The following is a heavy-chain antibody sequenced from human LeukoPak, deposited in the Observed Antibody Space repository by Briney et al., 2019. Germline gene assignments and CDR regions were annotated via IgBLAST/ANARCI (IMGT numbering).Heavy chain of an antibody. V-gene: IGHV1-46*01. CDR1: GYTFTNYY. D-gene: IGHD6-19*01. Sequence: ASVKVSCKASGYTFTNYYMHWVRQAPGQGLEWMGIINPSGVSTSYAQKFQGRVTMTRDTSTSTVYMELSSLRSEDTAVYYCARDLRVAVAGTIDGFDIWGQGTMVTVSS. CDR3: ARDLRVAVAGTIDGFDI. CDR2: INPSGVST. J-gene: IGHJ3*02.